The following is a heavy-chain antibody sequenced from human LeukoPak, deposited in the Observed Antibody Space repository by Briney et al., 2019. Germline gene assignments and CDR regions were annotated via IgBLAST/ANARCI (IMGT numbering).Heavy chain of an antibody. J-gene: IGHJ4*02. V-gene: IGHV4-39*01. CDR3: ARRSVHPMTKVLDY. Sequence: SETLSLTCTVSGGSISVNTYYCAWIRQPPGRGLEWIGSVYYSGRTDYNPSLKSRVTVSVDTSKNQFSLKLSSVTAADTAVYYCARRSVHPMTKVLDYWGQGTLVTVSS. CDR2: VYYSGRT. D-gene: IGHD3-10*01. CDR1: GGSISVNTYY.